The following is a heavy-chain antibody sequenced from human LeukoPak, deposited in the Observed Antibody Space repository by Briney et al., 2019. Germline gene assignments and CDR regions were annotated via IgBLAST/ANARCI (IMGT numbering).Heavy chain of an antibody. Sequence: GGSLRLSCAASGFTFSSSWMSWVRQAPGKGLEWVANINQDGSEKYYVDPVKGRFTISRDNAKNSLYLQLNSLRAEDTAVYYCARAWSRVDAFDIWGQGTMVTVSS. J-gene: IGHJ3*02. CDR1: GFTFSSSW. CDR2: INQDGSEK. V-gene: IGHV3-7*01. CDR3: ARAWSRVDAFDI. D-gene: IGHD2-8*02.